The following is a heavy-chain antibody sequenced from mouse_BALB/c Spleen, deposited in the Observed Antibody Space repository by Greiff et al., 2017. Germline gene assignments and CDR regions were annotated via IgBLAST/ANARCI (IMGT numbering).Heavy chain of an antibody. V-gene: IGHV5-9*03. Sequence: EVHLVESGGGLVKPGGSLKLSCAASGFTFSSYTMSWVRQTPEKRLEWVATISSGGGNTYYPDSVKGRFTISRDNAKNNLYLQMSSLRSEDTALYYCARWDYFDYWGQGTTLTVSS. CDR1: GFTFSSYT. CDR3: ARWDYFDY. CDR2: ISSGGGNT. J-gene: IGHJ2*01.